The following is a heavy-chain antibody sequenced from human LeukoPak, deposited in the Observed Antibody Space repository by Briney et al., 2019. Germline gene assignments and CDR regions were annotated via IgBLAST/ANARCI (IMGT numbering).Heavy chain of an antibody. V-gene: IGHV1-2*02. CDR2: INPNSGGT. J-gene: IGHJ4*02. Sequence: ASVKVSCKASGYTFTGYYMHWVRQAPGQGLGWMGWINPNSGGTNYAQKFQGRVTMTRDTSISTAYMELSRLRSDDTAVYYCASAANDYGDYDFDYWGQGTLVTVSS. CDR3: ASAANDYGDYDFDY. D-gene: IGHD4-17*01. CDR1: GYTFTGYY.